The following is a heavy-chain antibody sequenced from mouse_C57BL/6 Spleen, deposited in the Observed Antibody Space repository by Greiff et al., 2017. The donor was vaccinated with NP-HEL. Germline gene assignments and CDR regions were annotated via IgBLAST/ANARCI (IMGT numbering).Heavy chain of an antibody. J-gene: IGHJ3*01. CDR1: GYTFTDYY. CDR3: ARLGDY. Sequence: EVQLQQSGPELVKPGASVKISCKASGYTFTDYYMNWVKQSHGKSLEWIGDINPNNGGTSYNQKFKGKATLTVDKSSSTAYMELRSLTSEDSAVYYCARLGDYWGQGTLVTVSA. CDR2: INPNNGGT. D-gene: IGHD3-3*01. V-gene: IGHV1-26*01.